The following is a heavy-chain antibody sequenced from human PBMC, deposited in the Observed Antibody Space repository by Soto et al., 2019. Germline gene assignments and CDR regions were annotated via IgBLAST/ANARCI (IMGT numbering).Heavy chain of an antibody. CDR2: INHSGST. V-gene: IGHV4-34*01. CDR3: ARDSIVVVPADWFDP. Sequence: SETLSLTCAVYGGSISGYYWSWIRQPPGKGLEWIGEINHSGSTNYNPSLKSRVTISVDTSKNQFSLKLSSVTAADTTVYYCARDSIVVVPADWFDPWGQGTLVTVSS. CDR1: GGSISGYY. D-gene: IGHD2-2*01. J-gene: IGHJ5*02.